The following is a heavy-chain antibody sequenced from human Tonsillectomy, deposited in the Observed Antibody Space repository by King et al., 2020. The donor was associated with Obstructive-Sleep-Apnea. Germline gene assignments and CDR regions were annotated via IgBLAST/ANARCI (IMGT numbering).Heavy chain of an antibody. CDR3: ARAMVEDPYYYYGMDV. J-gene: IGHJ6*02. CDR1: GYTFTGYY. V-gene: IGHV1-2*02. D-gene: IGHD5-18*01. CDR2: SNPNSGGT. Sequence: VQLVQSGAEVKKPGASVKVSCKASGYTFTGYYMNWVRQAPGQGLEWMGWSNPNSGGTNYAQKFQGRVTMTRDTSISTAYMELSRLRTDDTAVYYCARAMVEDPYYYYGMDVWGQGTTVTVSS.